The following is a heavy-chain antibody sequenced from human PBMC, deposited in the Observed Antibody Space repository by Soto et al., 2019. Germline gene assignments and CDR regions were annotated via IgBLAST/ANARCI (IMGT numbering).Heavy chain of an antibody. V-gene: IGHV3-30*03. CDR2: ISNDGRVQ. CDR3: ARGRRDYYDSSGSKAQVYNWLDP. CDR1: RVNINVYG. J-gene: IGHJ5*02. Sequence: HPGGSLRLSCTSSRVNINVYGIQWVRQAPAKGLEWLAFISNDGRVQYYADSVKGRFTISRDYYKNTVDLQMNSLRNEETAVYYCARGRRDYYDSSGSKAQVYNWLDPWGQGTLVTVSS. D-gene: IGHD3-22*01.